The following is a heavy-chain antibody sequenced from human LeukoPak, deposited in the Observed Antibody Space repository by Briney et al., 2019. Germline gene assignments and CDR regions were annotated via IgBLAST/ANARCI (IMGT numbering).Heavy chain of an antibody. Sequence: ASVKVSCKASGYTFTGYYMHWVRQAPGQGLEWMGWISAYNGNTNYAQKLQGRVTMTTDTSTSTAYMELRSLRSDDTAVYYCARDYPAWVLGNWFDPWGQGTLVTVSS. J-gene: IGHJ5*02. D-gene: IGHD1-26*01. V-gene: IGHV1-18*04. CDR1: GYTFTGYY. CDR2: ISAYNGNT. CDR3: ARDYPAWVLGNWFDP.